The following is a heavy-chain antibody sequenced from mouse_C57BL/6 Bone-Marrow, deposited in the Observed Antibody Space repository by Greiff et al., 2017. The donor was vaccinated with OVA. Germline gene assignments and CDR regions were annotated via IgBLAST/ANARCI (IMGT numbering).Heavy chain of an antibody. J-gene: IGHJ4*01. CDR3: ARSRDEGYAMDY. Sequence: QVQLKQSGPELVKPGASVKISCKASGYAFSSSWMNWVKQRPGKGLEWIGRIYPGDGDTNYNGKFKGKATLTADKSSSTAYMQLSSLTSEDSAVYFCARSRDEGYAMDYWGQGTSVTVSP. V-gene: IGHV1-82*01. D-gene: IGHD3-3*01. CDR1: GYAFSSSW. CDR2: IYPGDGDT.